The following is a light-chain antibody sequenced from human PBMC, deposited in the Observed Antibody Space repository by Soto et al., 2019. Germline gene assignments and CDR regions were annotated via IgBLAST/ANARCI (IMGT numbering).Light chain of an antibody. Sequence: DIQMTQSPSTLSASIGDRVTITCRASQSISGWLAGYQQKPGKAPKLLISDVSSLESGVPSRFSGSGSGTEFTLTIISLQPDDFAVYYCQQYHDYWTFGPGTKVEVK. CDR2: DVS. J-gene: IGKJ1*01. CDR3: QQYHDYWT. CDR1: QSISGW. V-gene: IGKV1-5*01.